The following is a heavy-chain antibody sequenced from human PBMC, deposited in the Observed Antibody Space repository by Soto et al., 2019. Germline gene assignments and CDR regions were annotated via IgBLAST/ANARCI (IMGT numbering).Heavy chain of an antibody. J-gene: IGHJ6*02. D-gene: IGHD3-10*01. V-gene: IGHV1-46*01. CDR2: INPSGGST. CDR3: AQRAGGLRYYYYYGMDV. Sequence: ASVKVSCKASGYTFTSYYMHWVRQAPGQGLEWMGIINPSGGSTSYAQKFQGRVTMTRDTSTSTAYMELSSLRSEDTAVYYCAQRAGGLRYYYYYGMDVWGQGTTVTVSS. CDR1: GYTFTSYY.